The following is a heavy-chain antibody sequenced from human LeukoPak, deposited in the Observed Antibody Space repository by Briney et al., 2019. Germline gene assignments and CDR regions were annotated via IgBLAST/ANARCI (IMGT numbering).Heavy chain of an antibody. Sequence: GGSLRLSCAASGFTFSSSWMHWVRQAPGKGLVWVSLISNVGSTTNYADSVKGRFTISRDNAKNTLYLQMNSLRAEDTAVYYCARDYLGWFDPWGQGTLVTVSS. J-gene: IGHJ5*02. CDR2: ISNVGSTT. CDR3: ARDYLGWFDP. V-gene: IGHV3-74*01. CDR1: GFTFSSSW.